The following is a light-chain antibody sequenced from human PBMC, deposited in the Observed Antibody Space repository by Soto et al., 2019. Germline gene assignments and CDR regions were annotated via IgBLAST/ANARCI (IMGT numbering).Light chain of an antibody. CDR3: QHYGTSAL. Sequence: EIVLTQSPGTLSLSPGERATLSCRASESVSTSYLAWYQQKPGQAPRLLIYGTSGRATGIPDRFSVSASGTDFTLTISRLEPDDFAVYYWQHYGTSALFGPGTKVDIK. CDR2: GTS. V-gene: IGKV3-20*01. J-gene: IGKJ3*01. CDR1: ESVSTSY.